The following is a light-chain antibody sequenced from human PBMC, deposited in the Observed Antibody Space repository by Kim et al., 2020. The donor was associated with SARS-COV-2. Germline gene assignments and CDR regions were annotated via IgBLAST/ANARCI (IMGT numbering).Light chain of an antibody. V-gene: IGLV3-21*04. Sequence: PGKTARITCGGNNIESKSVHWYQQTPGQAPVLVIYYDSDRPSGIPERFSGSNSGNTATLTISRVEAGDEADYYCQVWDRSSDHVVFGGGTQLTVL. CDR2: YDS. CDR3: QVWDRSSDHVV. CDR1: NIESKS. J-gene: IGLJ2*01.